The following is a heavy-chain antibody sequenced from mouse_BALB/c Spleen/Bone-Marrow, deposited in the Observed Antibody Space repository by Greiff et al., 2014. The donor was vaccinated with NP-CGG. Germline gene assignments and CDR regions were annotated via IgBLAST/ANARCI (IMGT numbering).Heavy chain of an antibody. CDR2: IHYSGRA. V-gene: IGHV3-1*02. J-gene: IGHJ4*01. Sequence: EVKLVESGPDLVKPSQSLSLTCTVTGYSITSGYSWHWIRQFPGNKLEWMGYIHYSGRANYNPSLKSRISITRDTSKNQFFLQLNSVTTEDTATDYCTRDDYDVMDYWGQGTSVTVSS. CDR3: TRDDYDVMDY. CDR1: GYSITSGYS.